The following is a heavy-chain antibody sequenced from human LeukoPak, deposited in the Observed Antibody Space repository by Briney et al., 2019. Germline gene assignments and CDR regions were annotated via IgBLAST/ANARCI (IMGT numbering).Heavy chain of an antibody. Sequence: GSLRLSCAASGSTFSSYAMNWVRQAPGKGLEWVSSISSSSSYIYYADSVKGRFTISRDNAKNSLYLQMNSLRAEDTAVYYCAGLGATDDAFDIWGQGTMVTVSS. CDR2: ISSSSSYI. V-gene: IGHV3-21*01. J-gene: IGHJ3*02. D-gene: IGHD1-26*01. CDR1: GSTFSSYA. CDR3: AGLGATDDAFDI.